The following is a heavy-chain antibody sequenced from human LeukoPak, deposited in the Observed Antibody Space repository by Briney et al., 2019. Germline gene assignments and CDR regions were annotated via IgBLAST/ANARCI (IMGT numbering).Heavy chain of an antibody. CDR1: GFTFSTYP. V-gene: IGHV3-23*01. CDR3: AKVMTTAQYYWYGMDV. D-gene: IGHD1-14*01. Sequence: GGSLRLSCAASGFTFSTYPMIWVRQAPGKGPEGVSSISNSGDRTYYADSVRGRFTTPRDNSKNTLYLQMNSLRVEDTAVYYCAKVMTTAQYYWYGMDVWGQGTTVAVSS. CDR2: ISNSGDRT. J-gene: IGHJ6*02.